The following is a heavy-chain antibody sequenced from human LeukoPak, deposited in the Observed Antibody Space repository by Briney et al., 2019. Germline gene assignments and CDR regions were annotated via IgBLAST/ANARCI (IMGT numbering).Heavy chain of an antibody. J-gene: IGHJ4*02. V-gene: IGHV3-7*01. Sequence: GGSLRLSCTASGFTFSDYWMTWVRQAPGKGPEWVANIKQDGSQRYYVDSVRGRFTISRDNAKNSLFLQMNGLRAEDTAVYYCARGLRSVDTAMVTGDYWGQGTLVTVSS. CDR3: ARGLRSVDTAMVTGDY. CDR2: IKQDGSQR. D-gene: IGHD5-18*01. CDR1: GFTFSDYW.